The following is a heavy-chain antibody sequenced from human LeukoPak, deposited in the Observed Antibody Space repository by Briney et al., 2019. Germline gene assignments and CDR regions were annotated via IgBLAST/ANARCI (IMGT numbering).Heavy chain of an antibody. CDR1: GFTFSSYA. CDR2: ISGSGGST. J-gene: IGHJ4*02. D-gene: IGHD5-12*01. CDR3: AKSGPPRMVATRLGNYFDY. Sequence: HPGGSLRLSCAASGFTFSSYAMSWVRQAPGKGLEWVSAISGSGGSTYYADSVKGRFTISRDNSKNTLYLQMNSLRAEDTAVYYCAKSGPPRMVATRLGNYFDYWGQGTLVTVSS. V-gene: IGHV3-23*01.